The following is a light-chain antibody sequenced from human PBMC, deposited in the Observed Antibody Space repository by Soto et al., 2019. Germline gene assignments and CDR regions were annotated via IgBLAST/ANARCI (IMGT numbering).Light chain of an antibody. CDR1: SSDVGGFNY. Sequence: QSALTQPASVSGSPGQSIAISCTGTSSDVGGFNYVSWYQQHPGKAPKFMIYDVSSRPSGVSDRFSGSKSGNTASLTISGLQAEDGADYYCASYTTSSTYVFGTGTKVTV. V-gene: IGLV2-14*03. CDR3: ASYTTSSTYV. J-gene: IGLJ1*01. CDR2: DVS.